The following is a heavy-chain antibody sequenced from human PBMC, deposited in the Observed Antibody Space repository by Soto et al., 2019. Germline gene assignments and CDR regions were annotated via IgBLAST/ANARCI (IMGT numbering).Heavy chain of an antibody. CDR3: ARDTALLGAFDY. D-gene: IGHD1-26*01. J-gene: IGHJ4*02. CDR2: ISSSGSTI. V-gene: IGHV3-48*03. CDR1: GFTFSSYE. Sequence: GGSLRLSCAASGFTFSSYEMNWVRQAPGKGLEWVSYISSSGSTIYYADSVKGRFTISRDNAKNSLYLPMNSLRAEDTAVYYCARDTALLGAFDYWGQGTLVTVSS.